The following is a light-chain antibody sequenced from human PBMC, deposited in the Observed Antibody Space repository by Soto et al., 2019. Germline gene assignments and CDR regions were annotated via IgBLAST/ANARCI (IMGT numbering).Light chain of an antibody. CDR2: GAS. V-gene: IGKV3-20*01. Sequence: ELVLTQSPGTLSLSPGESATLSCRASQSVSSTYLAWYQQKPGLAPRLLLYGASSRATCIPDRLSGSGSGTDFTLTINRLEPEDFAVYYCQQYGSSPPWTFGQGTKVEIK. CDR1: QSVSSTY. J-gene: IGKJ1*01. CDR3: QQYGSSPPWT.